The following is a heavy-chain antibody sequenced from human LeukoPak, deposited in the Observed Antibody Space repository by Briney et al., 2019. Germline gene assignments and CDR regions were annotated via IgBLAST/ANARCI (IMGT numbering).Heavy chain of an antibody. D-gene: IGHD2-2*01. CDR2: LSGEGGST. Sequence: GGLLRLTCAACGGTFGDYSMHVVGQAPGKGLEWVSPLSGEGGSTYYSGSVKGRFPISRDKSKNSLYLQMNSLRTEHTALYYCAKDRKPAATFDCWGEGSPVTV. J-gene: IGHJ4*01. V-gene: IGHV3-43*02. CDR1: GGTFGDYS. CDR3: AKDRKPAATFDC.